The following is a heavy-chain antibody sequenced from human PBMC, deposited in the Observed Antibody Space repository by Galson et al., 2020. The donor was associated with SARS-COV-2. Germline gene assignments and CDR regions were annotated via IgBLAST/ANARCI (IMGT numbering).Heavy chain of an antibody. CDR3: ARIPLVRGALDAFDI. CDR1: GASISNNAYY. J-gene: IGHJ3*02. CDR2: VHYSGGT. D-gene: IGHD3-10*01. Sequence: ASETLSLTCTVSGASISNNAYYCGWVRQPPGKGLEFIGNVHYSGGTYYNASLKSRITISVDTSKNQFSLSLNSVTAADTAVYYCARIPLVRGALDAFDIWGQGTLVTVSS. V-gene: IGHV4-39*07.